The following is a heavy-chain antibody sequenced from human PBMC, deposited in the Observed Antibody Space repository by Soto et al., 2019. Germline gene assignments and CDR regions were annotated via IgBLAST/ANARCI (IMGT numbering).Heavy chain of an antibody. CDR1: RFTFSSYA. Sequence: EVQLLESGGGLVQPGGSLRLSCAASRFTFSSYAMSWVRQAPGKGLEWVSSISGSGGNTYYADSVKGRFTISSDNSNNTLYLQMNSLRVEDTAVYYCAKNSENYGDSKYDYWGQGTLVTVSS. CDR2: ISGSGGNT. V-gene: IGHV3-23*01. J-gene: IGHJ4*02. CDR3: AKNSENYGDSKYDY. D-gene: IGHD4-17*01.